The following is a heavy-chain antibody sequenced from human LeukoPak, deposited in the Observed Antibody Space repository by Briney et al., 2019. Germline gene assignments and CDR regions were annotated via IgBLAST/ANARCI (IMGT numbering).Heavy chain of an antibody. CDR1: GFSFSSHV. CDR2: ISGSGGTT. V-gene: IGHV3-23*01. CDR3: AKTHYYDSSGYSIDYFDY. D-gene: IGHD3-22*01. Sequence: GGSLRLSCAASGFSFSSHVISWVRQAPGKGLEWVSGISGSGGTTYYADSVKGRFTISRDNSKNTLYLQMNSLRAEDTAVYYCAKTHYYDSSGYSIDYFDYWGQGRLVTVSS. J-gene: IGHJ4*02.